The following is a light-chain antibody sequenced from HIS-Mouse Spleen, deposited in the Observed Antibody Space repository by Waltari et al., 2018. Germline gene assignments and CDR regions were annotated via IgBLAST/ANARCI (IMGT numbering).Light chain of an antibody. CDR3: CSYAGSSTWV. J-gene: IGLJ3*02. Sequence: QSALTQPASVSGSPGQSITISCTGTSSAVGSYNLVSWYQQHPGKAPKLMIYEGSKRPSVVSNRFYGSKSGNTASLTISGLQAEDEADYYCCSYAGSSTWVFGGGTKLTVL. CDR1: SSAVGSYNL. CDR2: EGS. V-gene: IGLV2-23*01.